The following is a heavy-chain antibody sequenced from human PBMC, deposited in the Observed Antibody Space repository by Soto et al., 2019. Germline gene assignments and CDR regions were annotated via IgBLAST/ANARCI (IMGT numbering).Heavy chain of an antibody. D-gene: IGHD3-10*01. CDR1: GYMFTGYN. J-gene: IGHJ6*02. CDR2: INPNSGGT. V-gene: IGHV1-2*02. Sequence: QVQLEQSGAEVKKAGASVKVSCKASGYMFTGYNMHWVRQAPGQGLERMGWINPNSGGTNYAQKFQGRVTMTRDMSSSTAYMELSRLRSDDTAVYYCAREVTMVRGARVYGMDVWGQGTTVTVSS. CDR3: AREVTMVRGARVYGMDV.